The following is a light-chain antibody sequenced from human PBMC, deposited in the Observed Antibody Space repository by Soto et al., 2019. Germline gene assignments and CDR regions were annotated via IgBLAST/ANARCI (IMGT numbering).Light chain of an antibody. CDR1: QSVLYSSSNKNY. CDR3: HQYYGTPYT. V-gene: IGKV4-1*01. Sequence: DIVMTQSPDSLAVSLGERATFNCKSSQSVLYSSSNKNYLSWYQQKPGQPPKLLIYWASTRESGVPDRFSGSGSGTDFTLTISSLQAEDVAVYYCHQYYGTPYTFGQGTKLEIK. CDR2: WAS. J-gene: IGKJ2*01.